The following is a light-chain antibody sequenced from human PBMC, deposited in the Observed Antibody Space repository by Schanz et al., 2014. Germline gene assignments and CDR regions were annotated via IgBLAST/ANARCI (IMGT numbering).Light chain of an antibody. CDR2: DVS. J-gene: IGLJ2*01. Sequence: QSALTQPPSASGSPGQSVTISCTGTSSDVGGYNYVSWYQQHPGKAPKLMIYDVSNRPSGVSNRFSGSKSGNTASLTISGLQAEDEADYYCCSYVGHSTVLFGGGTKLTV. CDR3: CSYVGHSTVL. CDR1: SSDVGGYNY. V-gene: IGLV2-14*01.